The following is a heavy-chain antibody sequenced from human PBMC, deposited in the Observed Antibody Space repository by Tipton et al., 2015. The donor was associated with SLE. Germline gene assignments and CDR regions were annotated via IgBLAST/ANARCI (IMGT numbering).Heavy chain of an antibody. V-gene: IGHV4-59*12. Sequence: LSLTCTVSGGSISNYYWSWIRQPPGKGLEWIGYIFHSGNAYYNPSLKSRVTISVDMSRNQFSLRLDSVTAADTALYYCARGEMDVFDIWGQGTVVSVSS. CDR1: GGSISNYY. CDR3: ARGEMDVFDI. J-gene: IGHJ3*02. CDR2: IFHSGNA.